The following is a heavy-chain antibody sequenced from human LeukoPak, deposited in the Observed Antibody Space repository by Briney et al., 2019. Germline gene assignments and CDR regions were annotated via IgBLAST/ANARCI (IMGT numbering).Heavy chain of an antibody. CDR1: GGSISSSSYY. CDR3: ARVLERRDYGSGSYYYYYGMDV. J-gene: IGHJ6*02. Sequence: SETLSLTCTVSGGSISSSSYYWGWIRQPPGKGLEWIGSIYYSGSTYYNPSLKSRVTISVDTSKNQFSLKLSSVTAADTAVYYCARVLERRDYGSGSYYYYYGMDVWGQGTTVTVSS. CDR2: IYYSGST. V-gene: IGHV4-39*01. D-gene: IGHD3-10*01.